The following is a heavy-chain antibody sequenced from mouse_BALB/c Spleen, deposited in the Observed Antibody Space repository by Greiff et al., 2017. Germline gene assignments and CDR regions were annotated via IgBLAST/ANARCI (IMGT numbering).Heavy chain of an antibody. V-gene: IGHV5-6*01. Sequence: EVKLMESGGDLVKPGGSLKLSCAASGFTFSSYGMSWVRQTPDKRLEWVATISSGGSYTYYPDSVKGRFTISRDNAKNTLYLQMSSLKSEDTAMYYCASPGDYWGQGTTLTVSS. CDR3: ASPGDY. CDR2: ISSGGSYT. CDR1: GFTFSSYG. J-gene: IGHJ2*01.